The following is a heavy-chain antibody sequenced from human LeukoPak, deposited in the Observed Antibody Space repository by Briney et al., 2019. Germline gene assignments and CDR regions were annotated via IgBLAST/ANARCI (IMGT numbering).Heavy chain of an antibody. D-gene: IGHD2/OR15-2a*01. CDR3: ARDQPIGGAFDI. V-gene: IGHV1-69*05. Sequence: SSVTVSCKASGGTFSSYAISWVRQAPGQGLEWMGRIIPIFCTANYAQKFQGRVTITTDESTSTAYMELSSLRSEDTAVYYCARDQPIGGAFDIWGQGTMVTVSS. J-gene: IGHJ3*02. CDR1: GGTFSSYA. CDR2: IIPIFCTA.